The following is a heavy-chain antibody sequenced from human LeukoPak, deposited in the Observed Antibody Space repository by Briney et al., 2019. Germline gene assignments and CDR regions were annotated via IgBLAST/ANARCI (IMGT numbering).Heavy chain of an antibody. CDR3: ASELRFLEWQKNWFDP. J-gene: IGHJ5*02. CDR2: IYHSGST. Sequence: SETLSLTCAVSGGSISSSNWWSWVRQPPGKGLEWIGEIYHSGSTNYNPSLKSRVTISVDKSKNQFSLKLSSVTAADTAVYYCASELRFLEWQKNWFDPWGQGTLVTVSS. D-gene: IGHD3-3*01. V-gene: IGHV4-4*02. CDR1: GGSISSSNW.